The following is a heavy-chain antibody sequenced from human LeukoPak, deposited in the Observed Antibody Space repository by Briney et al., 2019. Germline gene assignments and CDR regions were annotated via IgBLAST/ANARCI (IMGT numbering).Heavy chain of an antibody. V-gene: IGHV3-30*01. D-gene: IGHD2-2*01. J-gene: IGHJ5*02. CDR3: ARGYCSSTSCPTPPPGPS. CDR2: ISYDGSNK. CDR1: GFTFSSYA. Sequence: QPGRSLGLSCAASGFTFSSYAMHWVRQAPGKGLEWVVVISYDGSNKYYADSVKGRFTISRDNSKNTLYLQMNSLRAEDTAVYYCARGYCSSTSCPTPPPGPSWGQGTLVTVSS.